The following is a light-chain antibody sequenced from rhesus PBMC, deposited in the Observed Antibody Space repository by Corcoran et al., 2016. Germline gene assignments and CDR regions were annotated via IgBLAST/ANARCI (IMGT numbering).Light chain of an antibody. CDR2: GVS. V-gene: IGKV3-42*03. CDR1: QSVSSS. CDR3: QQYYNWPLT. J-gene: IGKJ3*01. Sequence: EIVMTQSPATLSLSPGERANLSCRASQSVSSSLAWYQQKPGQAPRLLMNGVSSRATGIPDRFTGRGSGTEFTLTISSLEPEDFAVYYCQQYYNWPLTFGPGTKLDIK.